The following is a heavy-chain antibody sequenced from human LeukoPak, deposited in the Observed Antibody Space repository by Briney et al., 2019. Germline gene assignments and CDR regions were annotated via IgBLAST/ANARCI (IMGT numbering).Heavy chain of an antibody. D-gene: IGHD3-16*01. CDR3: ARAPAGRMGYYYYYMDV. V-gene: IGHV1-2*02. CDR2: INPNSGGT. CDR1: GYTFTGYY. J-gene: IGHJ6*03. Sequence: GASVKVSCKASGYTFTGYYMHWVRQAPGQGLEWMGWINPNSGGTNYAQKFQGRVTMTRDTSISTAYMELSRLRSDDTAVYYCARAPAGRMGYYYYYMDVWGKGTTVTVSS.